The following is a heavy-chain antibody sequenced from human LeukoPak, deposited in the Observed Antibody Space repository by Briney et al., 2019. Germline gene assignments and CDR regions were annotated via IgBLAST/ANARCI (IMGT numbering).Heavy chain of an antibody. CDR2: ISAYNGNT. J-gene: IGHJ4*02. D-gene: IGHD2-21*02. CDR3: ARAYCGGDCYSGMLGY. Sequence: EASVKVSCKASGYTFTSYGISWVRQAPGQGLEWMGWISAYNGNTNYAQKLQGRVTMTTDTSTSTAYMGLRSLRSDDTAVYYCARAYCGGDCYSGMLGYWGQGTLVTVSS. V-gene: IGHV1-18*01. CDR1: GYTFTSYG.